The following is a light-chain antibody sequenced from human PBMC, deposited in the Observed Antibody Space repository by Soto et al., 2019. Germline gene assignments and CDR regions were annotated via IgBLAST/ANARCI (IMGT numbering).Light chain of an antibody. CDR3: QQCSSSFYT. V-gene: IGKV3-20*01. Sequence: EIVLTQSPGTLSLSPGERATLSCRASQSVSSAYLAWYQQIPGQAPRLLIYGASSRATGIPDRFSGSGSGTDFPLTLSGLEPEDFALYYCQQCSSSFYTFGQGTKLEIK. CDR1: QSVSSAY. J-gene: IGKJ2*01. CDR2: GAS.